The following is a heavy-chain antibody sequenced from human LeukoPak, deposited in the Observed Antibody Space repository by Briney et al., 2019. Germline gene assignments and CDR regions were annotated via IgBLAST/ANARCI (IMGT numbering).Heavy chain of an antibody. CDR3: TSQRGY. J-gene: IGHJ4*02. CDR1: GYTFGDYA. V-gene: IGHV3-49*04. CDR2: IRSKAYGGTT. Sequence: GGSLRLSCTATGYTFGDYAMSWVRQAPGKGLEWGGFIRSKAYGGTTEYAASVKGRFTISRDDSKSIAYLQMNSLKTEDTAVYYGTSQRGYWRQGTLVTVSS.